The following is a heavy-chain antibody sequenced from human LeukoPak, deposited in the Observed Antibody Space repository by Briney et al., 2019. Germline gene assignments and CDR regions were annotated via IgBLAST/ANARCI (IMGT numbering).Heavy chain of an antibody. J-gene: IGHJ3*02. CDR2: IYYSGST. CDR3: ARDYSRQYSSSWLGAFDI. Sequence: SETLSLTCIVSGGSISSYYWSWIRQPPGKGLEWIGYIYYSGSTNYNPSLKSRVTISVDTSKNQFSLKLSSVTAADTAVYYCARDYSRQYSSSWLGAFDIWGQGTMVTVSS. D-gene: IGHD6-13*01. V-gene: IGHV4-59*01. CDR1: GGSISSYY.